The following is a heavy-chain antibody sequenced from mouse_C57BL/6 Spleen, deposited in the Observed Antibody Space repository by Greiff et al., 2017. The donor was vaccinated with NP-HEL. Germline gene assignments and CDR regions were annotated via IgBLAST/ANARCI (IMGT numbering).Heavy chain of an antibody. CDR2: IYPGDGDT. Sequence: VKLMESGPELVKPGASVKIPCTASGYAFSSSWMNWVKQRPGKGLEWIGRIYPGDGDTKYNGKFKGKATLTADKSPSTAYMQLSSLTSEDSAVYFCARFGSSHYYAMDYWGQGTSVTVSS. J-gene: IGHJ4*01. D-gene: IGHD1-1*01. CDR1: GYAFSSSW. V-gene: IGHV1-82*01. CDR3: ARFGSSHYYAMDY.